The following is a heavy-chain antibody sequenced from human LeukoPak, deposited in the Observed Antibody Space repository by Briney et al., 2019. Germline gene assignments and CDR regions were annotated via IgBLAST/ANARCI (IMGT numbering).Heavy chain of an antibody. CDR2: INKDGSSS. V-gene: IGHV3-74*01. J-gene: IGHJ6*02. CDR1: GFTFTTSW. CDR3: AAATAAAGASNGMDV. Sequence: PGGSLRLSCAASGFTFTTSWMHWVRQAPGKGLVWVSRINKDGSSSNYADSVKGRFTTSRDNAKNTLYLQMNSLRIEDTAVYYCAAATAAAGASNGMDVWGQGTTVTISS. D-gene: IGHD6-13*01.